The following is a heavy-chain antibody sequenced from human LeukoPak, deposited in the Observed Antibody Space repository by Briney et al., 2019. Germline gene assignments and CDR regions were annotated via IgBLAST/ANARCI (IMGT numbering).Heavy chain of an antibody. CDR2: ISSSSSYI. Sequence: PGGSLRLSCAASGFTFSSYSMNWVRQAPGKGLEWVSSISSSSSYIYYADSVKGRFTISRDNAKNSLYLQMNSLRAEDTAVYYCARDSGTNNHITMIVVVIGAFDIWGQGTMVTVSS. V-gene: IGHV3-21*01. J-gene: IGHJ3*02. CDR3: ARDSGTNNHITMIVVVIGAFDI. D-gene: IGHD3-22*01. CDR1: GFTFSSYS.